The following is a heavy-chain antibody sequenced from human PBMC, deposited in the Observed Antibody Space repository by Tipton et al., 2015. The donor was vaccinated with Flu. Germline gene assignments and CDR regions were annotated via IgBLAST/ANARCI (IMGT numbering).Heavy chain of an antibody. CDR1: GYTFTSYG. CDR3: ARDDGSYSPYFFDY. V-gene: IGHV1-18*01. J-gene: IGHJ4*02. CDR2: ISTYNGNT. Sequence: QLVQSGAEVKKPGASVKVSCKASGYTFTSYGISWVRQAPGQGLEWMGWISTYNGNTNYAQKLQGRVTLTTDTSTSTAYMELGSLRADDTAVYYWARDDGSYSPYFFDYWGQGTLVTVSS. D-gene: IGHD1-26*01.